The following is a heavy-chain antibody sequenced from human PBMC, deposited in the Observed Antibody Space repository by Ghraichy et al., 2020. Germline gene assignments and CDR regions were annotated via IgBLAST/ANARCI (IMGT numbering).Heavy chain of an antibody. J-gene: IGHJ2*01. CDR2: IYTSGST. V-gene: IGHV4-4*07. D-gene: IGHD2-2*01. Sequence: SETLSLTCTVSGGSISSYYWSWIRQPAGKGLEWIGRIYTSGSTNYNPSLKSRVTMSVDTSKNQFSLKLSSVTAADTAVYYCARVVVVVPAATRNWYFDLWGRATLVTVSS. CDR3: ARVVVVVPAATRNWYFDL. CDR1: GGSISSYY.